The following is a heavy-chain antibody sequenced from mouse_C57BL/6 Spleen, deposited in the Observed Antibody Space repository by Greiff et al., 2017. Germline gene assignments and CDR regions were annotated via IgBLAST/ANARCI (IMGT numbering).Heavy chain of an antibody. J-gene: IGHJ4*01. V-gene: IGHV1-81*01. CDR2: LYPRSGNT. D-gene: IGHD2-5*01. CDR3: ARRENYDSNYFYAMDY. Sequence: QVQLKQSGAELARPGASVKLSCKASGYTFTSYGISWVKQRTGQGLEWIGELYPRSGNTYYNEKFQGKATLTADNSSSTAYMVLRSLTSEDSAVYFCARRENYDSNYFYAMDYWGQGTSVTVSS. CDR1: GYTFTSYG.